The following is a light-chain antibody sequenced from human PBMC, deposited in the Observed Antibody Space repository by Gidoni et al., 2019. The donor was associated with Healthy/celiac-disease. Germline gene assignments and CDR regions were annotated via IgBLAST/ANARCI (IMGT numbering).Light chain of an antibody. CDR1: QSVSSY. J-gene: IGKJ3*01. CDR2: DAS. Sequence: EIVLTQSPATLSLSPGERATLSCRASQSVSSYLAWYQQKPGQAPRLLIYDASNRATGIPARFSGSGSGTDFTHTISSLEPEDFAVYYGQQRSNWPAFGPGTKVDIK. V-gene: IGKV3-11*01. CDR3: QQRSNWPA.